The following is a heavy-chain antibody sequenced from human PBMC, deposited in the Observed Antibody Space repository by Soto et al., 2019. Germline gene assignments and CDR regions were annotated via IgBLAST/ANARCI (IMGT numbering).Heavy chain of an antibody. CDR3: ARDRVAGIWGDAFDI. J-gene: IGHJ3*02. D-gene: IGHD3-16*01. Sequence: QVQLVQSGAEVKKPGASVKVSCKTSGYTFTNHGINWVRQAPGKGLEWMGWINPNNANVNYAQKLQGRVTMTTDTSPSTAYMDLRSLTSDDTAVYYCARDRVAGIWGDAFDIWGQGTMVTVSS. CDR2: INPNNANV. CDR1: GYTFTNHG. V-gene: IGHV1-18*04.